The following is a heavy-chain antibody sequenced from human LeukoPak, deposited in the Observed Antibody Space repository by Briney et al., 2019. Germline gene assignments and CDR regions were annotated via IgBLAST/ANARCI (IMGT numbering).Heavy chain of an antibody. D-gene: IGHD4-17*01. CDR2: IGTAGDT. CDR3: AKNFYGDYNFFFDY. V-gene: IGHV3-13*04. CDR1: GFTFSNYD. Sequence: PGGSLRLSCAASGFTFSNYDMHWVRQTTGKGLEWVSAIGTAGDTYYPGSVKGHFTISRDNSKNTLYLQMNSLRAEDTAVYYCAKNFYGDYNFFFDYWGQGTLVTVSS. J-gene: IGHJ4*02.